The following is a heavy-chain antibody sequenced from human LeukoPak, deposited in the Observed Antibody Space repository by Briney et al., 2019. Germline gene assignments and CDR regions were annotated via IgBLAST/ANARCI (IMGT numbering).Heavy chain of an antibody. CDR2: IYYSGST. J-gene: IGHJ6*02. CDR3: ARTPFGTYGMDV. V-gene: IGHV4-59*01. D-gene: IGHD3-10*01. CDR1: GGSISSYY. Sequence: PSGTLSLTCTVSGGSISSYYWSWIRQPPGKGLEWIGYIYYSGSTNYNPSLKSRVTISVDTSKNQFSLKLSSVTAADTAVYYCARTPFGTYGMDVWGQGTTVTVSS.